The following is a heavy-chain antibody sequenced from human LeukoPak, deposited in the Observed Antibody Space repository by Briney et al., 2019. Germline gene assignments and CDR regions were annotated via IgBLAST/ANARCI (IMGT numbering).Heavy chain of an antibody. D-gene: IGHD3-22*01. CDR2: ISGSGGST. CDR3: AKDITNYYDSSGYDAFDI. J-gene: IGHJ3*02. Sequence: PGGSLRLYCAASGFTFSSYAMSWVRQAPGKGLEWVSAISGSGGSTYYADSVKGRFTISRDNSKNTLYLQMNSLRAEETAVYYCAKDITNYYDSSGYDAFDIWGQGTMVTVSS. V-gene: IGHV3-23*01. CDR1: GFTFSSYA.